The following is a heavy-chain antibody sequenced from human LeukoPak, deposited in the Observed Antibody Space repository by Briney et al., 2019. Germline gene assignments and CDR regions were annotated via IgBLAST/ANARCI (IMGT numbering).Heavy chain of an antibody. D-gene: IGHD6-13*01. V-gene: IGHV1-69*04. CDR1: GGTFSSYA. CDR2: IISILGIA. J-gene: IGHJ4*02. CDR3: ARSPGIAAAGYFDY. Sequence: SVKVSCKASGGTFSSYAISWVRQAPGQGLEWMGRIISILGIANYAQKFQGRVTITADKSTSTAYMELSSLRSEDTAVYYCARSPGIAAAGYFDYWGQGTLVTVSS.